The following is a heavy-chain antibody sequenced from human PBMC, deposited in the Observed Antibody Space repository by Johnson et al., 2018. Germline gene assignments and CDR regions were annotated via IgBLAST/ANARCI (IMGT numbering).Heavy chain of an antibody. D-gene: IGHD6-19*01. J-gene: IGHJ6*02. CDR2: ISWNSGSI. Sequence: VQLVESGGRLVQPGVSLRLSCVVSGFSFGEYGMHWVRQPPGKGLEWVAGISWNSGSIGYADSVKGRYTVSRDNAGNSLYLQMDSLRREETALYYCAKGVGFHRGWFLDFHYGMDVWGQGTTVTVS. CDR1: GFSFGEYG. V-gene: IGHV3-9*01. CDR3: AKGVGFHRGWFLDFHYGMDV.